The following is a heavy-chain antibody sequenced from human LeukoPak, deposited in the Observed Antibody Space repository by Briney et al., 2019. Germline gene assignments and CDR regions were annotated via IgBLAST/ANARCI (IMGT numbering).Heavy chain of an antibody. J-gene: IGHJ4*02. Sequence: ASVKVSCKASGYTFTSYGISWVRQAPGQGLEGMRWISAYNGNTNYAQQLQGRVTMTTDTSTRTAYMELRSLRSDDTAVYYCAREGYYDSSGMYYFDYWGQGTLVTVSS. CDR1: GYTFTSYG. CDR2: ISAYNGNT. V-gene: IGHV1-18*01. D-gene: IGHD3-22*01. CDR3: AREGYYDSSGMYYFDY.